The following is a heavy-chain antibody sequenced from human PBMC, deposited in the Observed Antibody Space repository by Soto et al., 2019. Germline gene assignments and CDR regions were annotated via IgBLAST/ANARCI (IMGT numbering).Heavy chain of an antibody. J-gene: IGHJ4*02. Sequence: QAQLVQSGAEVQKPGASVKVSCKASGYAFTRFTIHWVRQAPGQRLEWMGSINTGNGNTRFLQKYQGRVTFTRDTSANTAYRELSSLISEDTSVYYCARPKDYDDCLDLWGQGTLVTVSS. D-gene: IGHD3-22*01. V-gene: IGHV1-3*04. CDR2: INTGNGNT. CDR1: GYAFTRFT. CDR3: ARPKDYDDCLDL.